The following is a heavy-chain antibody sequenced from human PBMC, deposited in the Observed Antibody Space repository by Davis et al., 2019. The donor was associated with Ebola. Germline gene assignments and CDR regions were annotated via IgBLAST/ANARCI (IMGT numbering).Heavy chain of an antibody. V-gene: IGHV3-53*05. CDR3: ARDSDDYSFDY. CDR2: LYSGGGN. CDR1: GFIVSSKY. Sequence: PGGSLRLSCAASGFIVSSKYMSWVRQAPGKGPEWVSILYSGGGNSYTDSVKGRFTISRDNSKNTLYLQMNSLRPEDTAVYYCARDSDDYSFDYWGQGTLVTVSS. D-gene: IGHD4-11*01. J-gene: IGHJ4*02.